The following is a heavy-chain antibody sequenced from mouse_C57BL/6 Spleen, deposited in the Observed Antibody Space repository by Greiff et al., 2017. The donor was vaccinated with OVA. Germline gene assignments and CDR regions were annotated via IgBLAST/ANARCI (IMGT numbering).Heavy chain of an antibody. Sequence: VQLQQSGPELVKPGASVKISCKASGYTFTDYYMNWVKQSHGKSLEWIGDINPNNGGTSYNQKFKGKATLTVDKSSSTAYMELRSLTSEDSAVYYCARGGTGTDYFDYWGQGTTLTVSS. CDR3: ARGGTGTDYFDY. J-gene: IGHJ2*01. D-gene: IGHD4-1*01. CDR1: GYTFTDYY. V-gene: IGHV1-26*01. CDR2: INPNNGGT.